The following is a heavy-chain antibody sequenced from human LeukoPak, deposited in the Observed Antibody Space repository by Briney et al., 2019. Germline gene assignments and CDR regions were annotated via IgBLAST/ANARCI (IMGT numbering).Heavy chain of an antibody. CDR1: GGSLSGYY. D-gene: IGHD6-19*01. CDR2: INHSGST. J-gene: IGHJ4*02. CDR3: ASGIAVAGHYFDY. Sequence: SETLSLTCAVYGGSLSGYYWSWIRQPPGKGLEWIGEINHSGSTNYNPSLKSRVTISVDTSKNQFSLKLSSVTAADTAVYYCASGIAVAGHYFDYWGQGTLVTVSS. V-gene: IGHV4-34*01.